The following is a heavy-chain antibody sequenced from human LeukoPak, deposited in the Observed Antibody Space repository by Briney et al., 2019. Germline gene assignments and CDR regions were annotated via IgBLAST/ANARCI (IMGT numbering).Heavy chain of an antibody. V-gene: IGHV3-20*04. J-gene: IGHJ4*02. CDR3: ARDLRTGSYGNYFDH. CDR2: INWNGGGT. Sequence: GGSLRLSCAASGFTFDDYGMSWVRQAPGTGLEWVSSINWNGGGTGYVDSVKGRFTISRDNTKNSLYLQMNSLRAEDTALYYCARDLRTGSYGNYFDHWGQGTLVTVSS. D-gene: IGHD1-26*01. CDR1: GFTFDDYG.